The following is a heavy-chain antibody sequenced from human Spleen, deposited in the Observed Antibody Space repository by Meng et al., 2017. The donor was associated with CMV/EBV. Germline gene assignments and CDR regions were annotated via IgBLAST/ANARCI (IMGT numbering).Heavy chain of an antibody. D-gene: IGHD3-16*02. J-gene: IGHJ5*02. V-gene: IGHV1-69*05. CDR1: GGTFSSHG. Sequence: SVKVSCKASGGTFSSHGITWVRQAPGQGLEWMGGIIPSFATAKHAQKFQSRVTTTTDESTSTAYMELSSLRSEDTAIYYCTRASFVELSGFDPWGQGTLVTVSS. CDR2: IIPSFATA. CDR3: TRASFVELSGFDP.